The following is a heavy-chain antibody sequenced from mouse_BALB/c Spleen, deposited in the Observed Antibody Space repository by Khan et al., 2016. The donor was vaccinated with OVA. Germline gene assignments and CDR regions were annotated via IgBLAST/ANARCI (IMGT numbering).Heavy chain of an antibody. J-gene: IGHJ2*01. Sequence: QVQLQQSGAELMKPGASVKISCKATGYTFSSYWLEWVKQRPGHGLEWIGEILPGSGSRNYNEKFKGKATFTADISSKTTYMQLSSLTSEDSAVYYCARVNDGSRDYFDYWGQGTTLTVSS. CDR3: ARVNDGSRDYFDY. V-gene: IGHV1-9*01. CDR1: GYTFSSYW. CDR2: ILPGSGSR. D-gene: IGHD1-1*01.